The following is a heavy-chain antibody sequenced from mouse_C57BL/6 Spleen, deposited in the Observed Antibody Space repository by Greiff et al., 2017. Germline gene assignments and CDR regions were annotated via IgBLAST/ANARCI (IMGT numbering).Heavy chain of an antibody. J-gene: IGHJ3*01. CDR3: AREGIYYGNSRGWFAY. V-gene: IGHV1-82*01. CDR1: GYAFSSSW. Sequence: QVQLQQSGPELVKPGASVKISCKASGYAFSSSWMNWVKQRPGKGLEWIGRIYPGDGDTNYNGKFKGKATLTADKSSSTAYMQLSSLTSEDSAVYFCAREGIYYGNSRGWFAYWGQGTLVTVSA. CDR2: IYPGDGDT. D-gene: IGHD2-1*01.